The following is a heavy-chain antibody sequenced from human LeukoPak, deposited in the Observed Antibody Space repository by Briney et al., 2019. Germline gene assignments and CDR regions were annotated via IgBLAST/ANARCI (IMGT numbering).Heavy chain of an antibody. Sequence: PGGSLRLSCAASGFTFSSYAMHWVRQAPGKGLEWVAVISYDENNKYYADSVKGRFTVSRDNSKNTLYLQMNSLRAEDTAVYYCARDPTTVAGFDYWGQGTLVTVSS. CDR2: ISYDENNK. D-gene: IGHD6-19*01. V-gene: IGHV3-30-3*01. CDR1: GFTFSSYA. CDR3: ARDPTTVAGFDY. J-gene: IGHJ4*02.